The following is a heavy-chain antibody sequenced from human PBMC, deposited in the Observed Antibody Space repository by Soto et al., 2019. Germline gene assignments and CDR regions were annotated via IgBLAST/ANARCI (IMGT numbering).Heavy chain of an antibody. V-gene: IGHV3-30*18. CDR1: GFTFSSYG. D-gene: IGHD2-2*01. Sequence: GGSLRLSCAASGFTFSSYGMHWFRQAPGKGLEWVAVISYDGSNKYYADSVKGRFTISRDNSKNTLYLQMNSLRAEDTAVYYCAKDEFVVVVPAAHFQHWGQGTLV. CDR2: ISYDGSNK. J-gene: IGHJ1*01. CDR3: AKDEFVVVVPAAHFQH.